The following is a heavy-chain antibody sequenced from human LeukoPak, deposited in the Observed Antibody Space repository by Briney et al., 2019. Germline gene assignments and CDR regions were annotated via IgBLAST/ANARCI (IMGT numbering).Heavy chain of an antibody. Sequence: SETLSLTCAVYGGSFSGYYWSWIRQPPGKGLEWIGEINHSGSTNYNPSLKSRVTISVDTSKNQFSLKLSSVTAADTAVYYCARDHKKYSSSGYYMDVWGKGTTVTVSS. CDR2: INHSGST. J-gene: IGHJ6*03. CDR3: ARDHKKYSSSGYYMDV. D-gene: IGHD6-13*01. CDR1: GGSFSGYY. V-gene: IGHV4-34*01.